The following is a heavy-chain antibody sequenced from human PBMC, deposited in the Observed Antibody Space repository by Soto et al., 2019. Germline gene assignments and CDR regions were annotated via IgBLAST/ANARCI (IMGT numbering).Heavy chain of an antibody. Sequence: SVKVSCKASGGTFSSYAISWVRQAPGQGLEWMGGIIPIFGTANYAQKFQGRVTITADESTSTAYMELSSLRSEDTAVYYCARAGGDYEFPLYDVYGMYICGQGT. CDR3: ARAGGDYEFPLYDVYGMYI. J-gene: IGHJ6*02. CDR2: IIPIFGTA. CDR1: GGTFSSYA. D-gene: IGHD2-21*01. V-gene: IGHV1-69*13.